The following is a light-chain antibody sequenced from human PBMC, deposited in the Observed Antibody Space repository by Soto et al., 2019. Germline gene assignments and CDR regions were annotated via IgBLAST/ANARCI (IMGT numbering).Light chain of an antibody. CDR1: QSVSIN. CDR2: DAS. CDR3: QQRSNWPT. J-gene: IGKJ3*01. V-gene: IGKV3-11*01. Sequence: LTQCRATLSVSSGEGADLSCRASQSVSINLAWYQQRPGQAPRLLIYDASTRATGIPDRFSGSGSGTDFTLTISSVEPEDFAVYYCQQRSNWPTFGHGTQVEIK.